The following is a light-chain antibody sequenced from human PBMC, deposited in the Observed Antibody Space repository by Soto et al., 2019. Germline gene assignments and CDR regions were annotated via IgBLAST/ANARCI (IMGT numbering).Light chain of an antibody. V-gene: IGKV1-39*01. Sequence: DIQMTQSPSSLSASVGDRVTITCRASQSISSYLNWYQQKPGKAPNLLIYAASSLQSGVPSRFSGSGSGPDFTLTISSLQPEDFATYYCQQSYSTPLTFGGGTKVDIK. J-gene: IGKJ4*01. CDR3: QQSYSTPLT. CDR1: QSISSY. CDR2: AAS.